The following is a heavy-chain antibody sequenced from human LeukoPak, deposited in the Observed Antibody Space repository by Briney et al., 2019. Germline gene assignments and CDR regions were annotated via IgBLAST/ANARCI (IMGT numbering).Heavy chain of an antibody. Sequence: SETLSLTCAVYGGSFSGYYWSWTRQPPGKGLECIGEINHSGSTNYNPSLKSRVTISVDTSKNQFSLKLSSVTAADTAVYYCARGPSSGGRGGFDYWGQGTLVTVSS. CDR1: GGSFSGYY. D-gene: IGHD3-10*01. J-gene: IGHJ4*02. V-gene: IGHV4-34*01. CDR3: ARGPSSGGRGGFDY. CDR2: INHSGST.